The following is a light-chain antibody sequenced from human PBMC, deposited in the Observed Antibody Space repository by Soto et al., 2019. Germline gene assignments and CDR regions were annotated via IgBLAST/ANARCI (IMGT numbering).Light chain of an antibody. J-gene: IGLJ1*01. CDR3: SSYTNINTRACV. Sequence: QSVLTQPASVSGSPGESITISCTGTSSDVGSYTLVSWYQQHTGKAPKLIIYEGTKRPSGVSNRFSGSKSGNTASLTISGLQAEDEAEYYCSSYTNINTRACVFGTGTKLTVL. CDR1: SSDVGSYTL. CDR2: EGT. V-gene: IGLV2-14*02.